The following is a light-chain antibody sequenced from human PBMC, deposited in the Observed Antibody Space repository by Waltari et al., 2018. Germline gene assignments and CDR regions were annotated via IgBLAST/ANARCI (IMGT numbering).Light chain of an antibody. CDR1: SSDVGAYNS. J-gene: IGLJ1*01. V-gene: IGLV2-14*01. Sequence: QSALTQPASVSGSPGQSITISCTGTSSDVGAYNSVSWYQQYPGKPPKLIFYEVTGRPSGVSYRFSGSKSGNTASLTISGLQAEDEADYYCSSYMPSSGPYVFGGGTRVTVL. CDR2: EVT. CDR3: SSYMPSSGPYV.